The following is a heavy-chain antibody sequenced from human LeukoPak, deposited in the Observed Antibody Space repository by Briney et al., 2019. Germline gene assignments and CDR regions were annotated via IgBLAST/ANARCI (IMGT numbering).Heavy chain of an antibody. CDR3: ARSYTHYDFWSGYTYQNYFDP. J-gene: IGHJ5*02. Sequence: ASVKVSCKASGYTFTGYYMHWVRQAPGQGLEWMGRINPNSGGTNYAQKFQGRVTMTRDTSISTAYMELSRLRSDDTAVYYCARSYTHYDFWSGYTYQNYFDPWGQGTLVTVPS. V-gene: IGHV1-2*06. CDR1: GYTFTGYY. D-gene: IGHD3-3*01. CDR2: INPNSGGT.